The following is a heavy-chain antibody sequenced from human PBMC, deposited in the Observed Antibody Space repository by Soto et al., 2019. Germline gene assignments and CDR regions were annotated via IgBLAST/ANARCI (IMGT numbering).Heavy chain of an antibody. Sequence: PGGSLRLSCTASGFTFSSFWMNWVRQAPGKGLEWVANIKQDGSDKRYVDSVKGRFTISRDNAKDSLYLQMNSLRAEDTAVYYCAREVYSSPFPFDYWGQGTLVTVSS. CDR3: AREVYSSPFPFDY. CDR2: IKQDGSDK. CDR1: GFTFSSFW. D-gene: IGHD6-13*01. J-gene: IGHJ4*02. V-gene: IGHV3-7*01.